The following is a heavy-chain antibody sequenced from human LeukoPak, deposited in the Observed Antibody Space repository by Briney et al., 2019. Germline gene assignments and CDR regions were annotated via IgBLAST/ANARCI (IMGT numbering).Heavy chain of an antibody. CDR1: GGSFSGYY. CDR2: VNHSGST. CDR3: ARGLRYSGYVGLNWFDP. J-gene: IGHJ5*02. Sequence: SEALSLTCAVYGGSFSGYYWSWIRQPPGKGREWIGEVNHSGSTNYNPSLKSRVTISVDTSKNQFSLKLSAVTAADTAVYYCARGLRYSGYVGLNWFDPWGQGTLVTVSS. V-gene: IGHV4-34*01. D-gene: IGHD5-12*01.